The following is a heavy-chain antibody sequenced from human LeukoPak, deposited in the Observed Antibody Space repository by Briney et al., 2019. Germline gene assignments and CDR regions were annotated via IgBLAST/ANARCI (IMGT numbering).Heavy chain of an antibody. D-gene: IGHD1-26*01. CDR1: GGSVSSYY. J-gene: IGHJ3*02. CDR3: VRDWEGFNFDI. CDR2: VYNSGST. Sequence: SETLSLTCTVSGGSVSSYYWSWVRQPPGEGLEWIAYVYNSGSTNYNPSLKSRVTISVDRSTNQFSLEMNSVTAADTAVYYCVRDWEGFNFDIWGQGTMVTVSS. V-gene: IGHV4-59*02.